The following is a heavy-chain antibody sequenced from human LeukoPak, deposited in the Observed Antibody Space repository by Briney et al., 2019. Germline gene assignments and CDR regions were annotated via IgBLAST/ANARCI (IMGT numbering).Heavy chain of an antibody. CDR2: IYYTWST. Sequence: KASETLSPTFIFSGGSVSSGTYYWIWIRQPPGEGPGGIGYIYYTWSTNYNPSLRGRVTMFVDMSKNQFSLKLSSVTAADTAVYYCARHLYYYDSSGYYQARSLYYYGMDVWGQGTTVTVSS. J-gene: IGHJ6*02. CDR3: ARHLYYYDSSGYYQARSLYYYGMDV. V-gene: IGHV4-61*01. D-gene: IGHD3-22*01. CDR1: GGSVSSGTYY.